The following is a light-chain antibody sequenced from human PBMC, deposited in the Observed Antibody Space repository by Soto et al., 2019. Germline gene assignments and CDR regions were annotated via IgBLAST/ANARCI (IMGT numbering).Light chain of an antibody. CDR1: SSDFGSYNY. CDR2: DVS. CDR3: SSYTSSSTSVV. V-gene: IGLV2-14*01. Sequence: QSALTQPASVSGSPGQSITISCTGTSSDFGSYNYVSWYQQHPGKAPKLMIYDVSNRPSGVSNRFSGSKSGNTASLTISGLQAEDEADYYCSSYTSSSTSVVFGTGTKVTV. J-gene: IGLJ1*01.